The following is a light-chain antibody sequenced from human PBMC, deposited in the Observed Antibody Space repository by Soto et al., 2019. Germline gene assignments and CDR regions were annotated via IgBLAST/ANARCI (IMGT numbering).Light chain of an antibody. V-gene: IGLV2-14*01. CDR2: EVG. J-gene: IGLJ1*01. CDR3: SSYTSSSTYV. Sequence: QSALTQPASVSGSPGQSITISCSGTSSDVGGYNYVSWYQQHPGKAPKPMIYEVGNRPSGVSNRFSGSKSGNTASLTISGLQAEDEADYYCSSYTSSSTYVFGTGTKLTVL. CDR1: SSDVGGYNY.